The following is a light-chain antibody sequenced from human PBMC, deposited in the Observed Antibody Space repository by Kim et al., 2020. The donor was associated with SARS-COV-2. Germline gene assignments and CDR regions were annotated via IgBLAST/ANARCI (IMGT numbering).Light chain of an antibody. CDR2: TAS. V-gene: IGKV1-5*03. CDR1: QGISSW. Sequence: DIQMTQSPSTLSASVGDRVTITCRASQGISSWLAWYQQKPGKAPKLLIYTASSLESGVPSRFSGSGSGTEFTLTISSLQPDDFATYSCQQYNSNPLTFGGGTKVDIK. J-gene: IGKJ4*01. CDR3: QQYNSNPLT.